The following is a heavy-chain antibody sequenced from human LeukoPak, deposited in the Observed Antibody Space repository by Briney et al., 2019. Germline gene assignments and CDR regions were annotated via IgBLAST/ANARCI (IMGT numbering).Heavy chain of an antibody. CDR1: GFTFSSYD. J-gene: IGHJ6*02. CDR2: IGTAGDT. CDR3: AGVDGSGSFYGMDV. D-gene: IGHD3-10*01. Sequence: QAGGSLRLSCAASGFTFSSYDMHRVRQATGKGLEWVSAIGTAGDTYYPGSVKGRFTISRENAKNSLYLQMNSLRAGDTAVYYCAGVDGSGSFYGMDVWGQGTTVTVSS. V-gene: IGHV3-13*01.